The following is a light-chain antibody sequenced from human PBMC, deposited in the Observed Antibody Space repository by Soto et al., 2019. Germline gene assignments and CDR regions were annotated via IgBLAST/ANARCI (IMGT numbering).Light chain of an antibody. CDR3: GADHGSGSNFVYV. CDR2: VGTGGIVG. Sequence: QPVLTQPPSASASLGASVTLTCTLSSGYSNYKVDWYQQRPGKGPRFVMRVGTGGIVGSKGDGIPDRFSVLGSGLNRYLTIKNIREEDESDYHCGADHGSGSNFVYVFGTGTK. V-gene: IGLV9-49*01. J-gene: IGLJ1*01. CDR1: SGYSNYK.